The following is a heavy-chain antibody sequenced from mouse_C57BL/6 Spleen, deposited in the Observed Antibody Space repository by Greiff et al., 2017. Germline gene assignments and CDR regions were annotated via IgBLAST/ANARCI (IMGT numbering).Heavy chain of an antibody. V-gene: IGHV1-72*01. Sequence: QVHVKQSGAELVKPGASVKLSCKASGYTFTSYWMHWVKQRPGRGLEWIGRIDPNSGGTKYNEKFKSKATRTVDKPSSTAYMQRSSLTSEDSAVYYCARERGWDAAMDYWGQGTSVTVSS. CDR2: IDPNSGGT. J-gene: IGHJ4*01. D-gene: IGHD2-3*01. CDR1: GYTFTSYW. CDR3: ARERGWDAAMDY.